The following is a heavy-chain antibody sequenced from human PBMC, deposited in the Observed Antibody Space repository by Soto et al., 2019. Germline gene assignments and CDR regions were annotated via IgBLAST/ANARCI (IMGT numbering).Heavy chain of an antibody. CDR3: VKDRDSNSWPSRDV. D-gene: IGHD3-22*01. J-gene: IGHJ6*02. CDR2: ISPNSGNT. V-gene: IGHV1-18*01. Sequence: SVKVSCKASGGTFSSYAISWVRQAPGQGLEWMGWISPNSGNTKYAQKLQGRVIMTTDTSTSTAYMELRSLRSDDTAVYYCVKDRDSNSWPSRDVWGPGTTVTVSS. CDR1: GGTFSSYA.